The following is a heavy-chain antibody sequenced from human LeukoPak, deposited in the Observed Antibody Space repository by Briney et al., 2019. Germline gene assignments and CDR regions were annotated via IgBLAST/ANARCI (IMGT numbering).Heavy chain of an antibody. V-gene: IGHV3-21*01. J-gene: IGHJ4*02. Sequence: GGSLRLSCAVSGFTFSSYNMNWVRQAPGKGLEWVSAISSGSGYMYYADSVKGRFTISRDNAKNSLYLEMNSLRAEDTSVYYCARDRKGGSGWTLFDYWGQGTLVTVSS. D-gene: IGHD6-19*01. CDR1: GFTFSSYN. CDR2: ISSGSGYM. CDR3: ARDRKGGSGWTLFDY.